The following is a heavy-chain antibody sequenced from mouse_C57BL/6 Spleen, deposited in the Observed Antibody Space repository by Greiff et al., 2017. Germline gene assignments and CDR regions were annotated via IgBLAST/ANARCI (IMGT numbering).Heavy chain of an antibody. J-gene: IGHJ3*01. CDR1: GFTFSDYG. CDR2: ISSGSSTI. V-gene: IGHV5-17*01. D-gene: IGHD2-5*01. Sequence: DVQLQESGGGLVKPGGSLKLSCAASGFTFSDYGMHWVRQAPEKGLEWVAYISSGSSTIYYADTVKGRFTISRDNAKNTLFLQMTSLRSEDTAMYYCARTFYYSNPWFAYWGQGTLVTVSA. CDR3: ARTFYYSNPWFAY.